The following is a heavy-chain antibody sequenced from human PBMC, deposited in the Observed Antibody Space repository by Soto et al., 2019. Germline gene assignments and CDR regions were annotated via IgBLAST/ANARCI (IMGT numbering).Heavy chain of an antibody. Sequence: EVQLVESGGGLVQPGGSLRLSCAASGFTFSNYWVHWVRQAPGKGLMWVSRINSDGTTINYADSVEGRFTISRDNAKNTLFLQMNSLRVEDTAVYYCPRAGWYRFDYWGQGTLVTVSS. CDR1: GFTFSNYW. CDR3: PRAGWYRFDY. D-gene: IGHD6-19*01. V-gene: IGHV3-74*01. CDR2: INSDGTTI. J-gene: IGHJ4*02.